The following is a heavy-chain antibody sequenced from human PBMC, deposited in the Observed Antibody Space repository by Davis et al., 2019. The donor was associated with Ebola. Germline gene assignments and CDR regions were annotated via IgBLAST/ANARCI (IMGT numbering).Heavy chain of an antibody. Sequence: SETLSLTCAVYGGSFSGYYWSWIRQPPGKGLEWIGEINHSGSTNYNPSLTSRVTISVDTSKNQFSLKLSSVTAADTALYYCARATRGSVALDYWGQGSLVTVSS. CDR1: GGSFSGYY. V-gene: IGHV4-34*01. J-gene: IGHJ4*03. CDR2: INHSGST. CDR3: ARATRGSVALDY. D-gene: IGHD4-23*01.